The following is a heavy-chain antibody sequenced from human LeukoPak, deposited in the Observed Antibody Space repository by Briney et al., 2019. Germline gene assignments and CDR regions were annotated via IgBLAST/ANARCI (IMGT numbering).Heavy chain of an antibody. Sequence: PGGSLRLSCAASGFTFSSYDMNWVRQAPGKGPEWVSYISSRGTTMYYADSVKGRFTISRDNAKKSLDLQMNSLRAEDTAVYYCAELGITMIGGVWGKGTTVTISS. CDR3: AELGITMIGGV. D-gene: IGHD3-10*02. CDR1: GFTFSSYD. J-gene: IGHJ6*04. V-gene: IGHV3-48*01. CDR2: ISSRGTTM.